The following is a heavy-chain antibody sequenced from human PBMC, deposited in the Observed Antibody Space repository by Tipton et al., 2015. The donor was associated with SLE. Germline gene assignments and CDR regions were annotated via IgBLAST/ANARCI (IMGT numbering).Heavy chain of an antibody. V-gene: IGHV6-1*01. CDR3: ARGWLRTGFAF. D-gene: IGHD3-16*01. CDR2: IYYQSKWYS. Sequence: WGWIRQSPSRGLEWLGRIYYQSKWYSDFAVSVQSRITIIPDTSENHFSLQLNSVTPEDTAIYYCARGWLRTGFAFWGQGTLVTVSS. J-gene: IGHJ4*02.